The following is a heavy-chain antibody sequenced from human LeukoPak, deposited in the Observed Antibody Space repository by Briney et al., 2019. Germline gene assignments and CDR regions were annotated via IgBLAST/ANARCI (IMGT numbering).Heavy chain of an antibody. D-gene: IGHD6-13*01. Sequence: PGGSLRLSCAASGFTFSSYAMHWVRQAPGKGLEWVAVISYDGSNKYYADSVKGRFTISRDNAKNSLYLQMNSLRAEDTALYYCAKDIYSSSWYYFDYWGQGTLVTVSS. CDR3: AKDIYSSSWYYFDY. J-gene: IGHJ4*02. CDR1: GFTFSSYA. V-gene: IGHV3-30-3*01. CDR2: ISYDGSNK.